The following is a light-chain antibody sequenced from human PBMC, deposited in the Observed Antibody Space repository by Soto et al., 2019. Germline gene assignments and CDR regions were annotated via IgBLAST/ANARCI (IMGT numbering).Light chain of an antibody. Sequence: AIQMTQSPSSLSASVGDRVTITCRASQGIRSELGWYQQKPGKAPNLLIYTASTLQSGVPSRFSGSGSGTEFTLTISSLQPEDFATYYCIQDYNYPVTFGGGTRVEIK. CDR3: IQDYNYPVT. V-gene: IGKV1-6*01. CDR2: TAS. J-gene: IGKJ4*01. CDR1: QGIRSE.